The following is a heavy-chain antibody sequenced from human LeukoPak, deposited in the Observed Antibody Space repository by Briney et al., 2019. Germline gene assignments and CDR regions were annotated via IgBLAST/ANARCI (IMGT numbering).Heavy chain of an antibody. CDR3: AKYSSGWFSDY. Sequence: QPGGSLRLSCAAAGFSVSRNYMSWVRQAPGKGLEWVSAISGSGGSTYYADSVKGRFTISRDNSKNTLYLQMNSLRAEDTAVYYCAKYSSGWFSDYWGQGTLVTVSS. CDR1: GFSVSRNY. V-gene: IGHV3-23*01. D-gene: IGHD6-19*01. CDR2: ISGSGGST. J-gene: IGHJ4*02.